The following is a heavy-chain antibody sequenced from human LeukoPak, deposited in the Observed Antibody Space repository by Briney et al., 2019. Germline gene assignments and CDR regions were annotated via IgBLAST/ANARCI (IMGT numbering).Heavy chain of an antibody. V-gene: IGHV1-46*01. D-gene: IGHD3-3*01. CDR1: GYTFTSYY. CDR2: INPSGGST. J-gene: IGHJ4*02. Sequence: ASVKVSCKASGYTFTSYYMHWVRQAPGQGLEWMGIINPSGGSTSYAQKFQGRVTMTRDTSTSTVYMELSSLRSEDTAVYYCAKDPPPGDYDSLIGFDYWGQGTLVTVSS. CDR3: AKDPPPGDYDSLIGFDY.